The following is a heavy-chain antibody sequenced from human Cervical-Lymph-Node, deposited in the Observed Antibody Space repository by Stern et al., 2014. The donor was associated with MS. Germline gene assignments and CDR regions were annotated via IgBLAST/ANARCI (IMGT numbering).Heavy chain of an antibody. V-gene: IGHV3-23*04. CDR3: AKNRVAVDS. Sequence: EVQLVESGGGLVQRGGSLRLSCVASGFTFNSYAMTCVRQAPGEGLEWVSEISGSGRGTYYADSVKGRFTISRDNSNNTLYLQMNSLRAEDTAVYYCAKNRVAVDSWGQGTLVTVSS. CDR1: GFTFNSYA. J-gene: IGHJ4*02. D-gene: IGHD6-13*01. CDR2: ISGSGRGT.